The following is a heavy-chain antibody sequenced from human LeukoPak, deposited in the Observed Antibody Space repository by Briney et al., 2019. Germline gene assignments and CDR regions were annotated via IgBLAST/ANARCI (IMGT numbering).Heavy chain of an antibody. V-gene: IGHV3-23*01. CDR2: ISAGGGTT. CDR1: GFTFSSYV. CDR3: TKADLYNAGDEV. Sequence: RTGGSLRLSCTASGFTFSSYVMSWVRQAPGKGLEWVAGISAGGGTTYYADSVKGRFTISRDNSRNTLFVQMNSLRAEDPAFYYCTKADLYNAGDEVWGLGTLVTVSS. J-gene: IGHJ4*02. D-gene: IGHD7-27*01.